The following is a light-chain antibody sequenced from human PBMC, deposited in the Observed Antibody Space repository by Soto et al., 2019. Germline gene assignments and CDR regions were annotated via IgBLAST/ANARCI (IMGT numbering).Light chain of an antibody. V-gene: IGKV3-20*01. CDR1: HSISSSY. J-gene: IGKJ2*01. CDR3: HQYVTSRTYT. CDR2: GAS. Sequence: EILLTQSPVTLSLSPGERATLSCRASHSISSSYLAWYQLRPGQAPRLLIYGASSRATGIPDRFSGSGSGTDFTLTISRLEPEDFAVYYCHQYVTSRTYTFGQGTKLEIK.